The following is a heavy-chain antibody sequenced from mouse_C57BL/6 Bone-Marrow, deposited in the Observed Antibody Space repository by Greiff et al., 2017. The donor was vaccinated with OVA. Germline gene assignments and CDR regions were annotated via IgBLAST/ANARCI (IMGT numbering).Heavy chain of an antibody. V-gene: IGHV1-26*01. D-gene: IGHD4-1*01. Sequence: SGPELVKPGASVKISCKASGYTFTDYYMNWVKQSHGNSLEWIGDINPNNGGTSYNQKFKGKATLTVDKSSSTAYMELRSLTSEDSAVYYCARSNWDWFAYWGQGTLVTVSA. J-gene: IGHJ3*01. CDR1: GYTFTDYY. CDR3: ARSNWDWFAY. CDR2: INPNNGGT.